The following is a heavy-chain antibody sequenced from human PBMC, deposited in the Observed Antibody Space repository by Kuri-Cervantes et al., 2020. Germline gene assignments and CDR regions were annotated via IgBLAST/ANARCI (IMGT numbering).Heavy chain of an antibody. J-gene: IGHJ6*03. Sequence: SVKVSCKASGGIFTSYTITWVRQTPGQGLEWMGGIIPIFGTANYAQKFQGRVTITADKSTSTAYMELSSLRSEDTAVYYCARVPFLEWLNYYYYYMDVWGKGTTVTVSS. D-gene: IGHD3-3*02. V-gene: IGHV1-69*06. CDR3: ARVPFLEWLNYYYYYMDV. CDR1: GGIFTSYT. CDR2: IIPIFGTA.